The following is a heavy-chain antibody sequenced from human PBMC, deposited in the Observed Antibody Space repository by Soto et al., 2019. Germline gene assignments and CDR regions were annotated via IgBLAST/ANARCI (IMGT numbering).Heavy chain of an antibody. CDR2: ISSSSSYI. CDR3: ARDDRKDYYGMDV. CDR1: GFTFSSYS. J-gene: IGHJ6*02. Sequence: SGGSLRLSCAASGFTFSSYSMNWVRQAPGKGLEWVSSISSSSSYIYYADSVKGRFTISRDNAKNSLYLQMNSLRAEDTAVYYCARDDRKDYYGMDVWGQGTTVTVSS. V-gene: IGHV3-21*01.